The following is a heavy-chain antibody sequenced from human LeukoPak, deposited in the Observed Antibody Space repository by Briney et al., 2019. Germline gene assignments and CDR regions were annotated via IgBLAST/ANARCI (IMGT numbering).Heavy chain of an antibody. Sequence: PGGSLRLSCAASGFTFSSYSMNWVRQAPGKGLEWVSAISGSGGSTYYADSVKGRFTISRDNSKNTLYLQMNSLRAEDTAVYYCAKSTVTYYYDSSGYGAFDIWGQGTMVTVSS. J-gene: IGHJ3*02. V-gene: IGHV3-23*01. D-gene: IGHD3-22*01. CDR3: AKSTVTYYYDSSGYGAFDI. CDR1: GFTFSSYS. CDR2: ISGSGGST.